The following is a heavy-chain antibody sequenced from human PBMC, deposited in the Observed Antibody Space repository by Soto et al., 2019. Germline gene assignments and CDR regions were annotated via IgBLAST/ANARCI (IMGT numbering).Heavy chain of an antibody. CDR1: GGSISSGGYY. CDR2: IYYSGST. CDR3: ATDIASGYYES. Sequence: SETLSLTCTVSGGSISSGGYYWSWIRQHPGKGLEWIGYIYYSGSTYYNPSLKSRVTISVDTSKNQFSLKLSSVTAADTAVYYGATDIASGYYESWGQGTLVTVSS. V-gene: IGHV4-31*03. J-gene: IGHJ4*02. D-gene: IGHD3-22*01.